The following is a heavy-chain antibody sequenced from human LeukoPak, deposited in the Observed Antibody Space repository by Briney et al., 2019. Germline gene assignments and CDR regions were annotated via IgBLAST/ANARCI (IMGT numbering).Heavy chain of an antibody. CDR1: GGSISSGSYY. D-gene: IGHD6-25*01. V-gene: IGHV4-61*02. J-gene: IGHJ5*02. CDR2: IYTSGNT. CDR3: ARDWVAAAEDWFDP. Sequence: PSETLSLTCTVSGGSISSGSYYWSWIRQPAGKGLEWIGRIYTSGNTNYNPSLKSRVTISVDTSKNQFSLRLSSVTAADTAIYYCARDWVAAAEDWFDPWGQGTLVTVSS.